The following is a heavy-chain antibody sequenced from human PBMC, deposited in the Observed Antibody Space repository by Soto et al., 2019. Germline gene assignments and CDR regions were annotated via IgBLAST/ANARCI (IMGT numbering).Heavy chain of an antibody. J-gene: IGHJ5*02. CDR3: ARTTDMPNNWFDP. CDR1: GGSISSYY. Sequence: PSETLSLTCTVSGGSISSYYWSWIRQPPGKGLEWIGYIYYSGSTNYNPSLKSRVTISVDTSKNQFSLKLSSVTAADTAVYYCARTTDMPNNWFDPWGQGTLVTVSS. V-gene: IGHV4-59*01. D-gene: IGHD4-4*01. CDR2: IYYSGST.